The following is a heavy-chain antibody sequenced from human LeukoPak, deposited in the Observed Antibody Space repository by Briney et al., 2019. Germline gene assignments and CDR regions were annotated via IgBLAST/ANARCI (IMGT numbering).Heavy chain of an antibody. CDR1: GFTFSSYG. D-gene: IGHD2-2*01. CDR2: MSGGGGST. Sequence: GSLRLSCAASGFTFSSYGMSWVRQAPGKGLEWVSAMSGGGGSTFYADSVKGRFTISRDNSKNTLYLQMNSLRDEDTAVYYCAKSHCGSFSCSRAEFWGQGTLVTVSS. V-gene: IGHV3-23*01. J-gene: IGHJ4*02. CDR3: AKSHCGSFSCSRAEF.